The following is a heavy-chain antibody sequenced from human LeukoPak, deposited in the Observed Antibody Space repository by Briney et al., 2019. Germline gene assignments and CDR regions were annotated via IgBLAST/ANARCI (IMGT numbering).Heavy chain of an antibody. CDR2: ISYDGSNK. CDR3: VRDGDAYNFDF. CDR1: GFTFSNYG. V-gene: IGHV3-30*03. J-gene: IGHJ4*02. D-gene: IGHD5-24*01. Sequence: GGSLRLSCAASGFTFSNYGMHWVRQAPGKGLEWVAVISYDGSNKYHADSVKGRFTISRDNARNTLSLHMISLRAEDTAVYFCVRDGDAYNFDFWGQGVLVTVSS.